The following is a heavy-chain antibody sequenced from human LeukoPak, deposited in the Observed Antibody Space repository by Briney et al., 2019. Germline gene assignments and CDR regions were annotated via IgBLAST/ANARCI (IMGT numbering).Heavy chain of an antibody. CDR1: GFTFDDYA. Sequence: PGGSLRLSCAASGFTFDDYAMHWVRQAPGKGLEWVSDIHWKSGSIGYADSVKGQITISRDNAKSSLYVQMNSLRAEDTALYYCAKALRGCGGDCSLKGAFDIWGQGTMVTVSS. V-gene: IGHV3-9*01. CDR3: AKALRGCGGDCSLKGAFDI. CDR2: IHWKSGSI. D-gene: IGHD2-21*02. J-gene: IGHJ3*02.